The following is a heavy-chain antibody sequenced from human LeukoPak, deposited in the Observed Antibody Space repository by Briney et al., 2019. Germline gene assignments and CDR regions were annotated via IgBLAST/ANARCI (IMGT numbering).Heavy chain of an antibody. CDR2: ISANGFTT. D-gene: IGHD6-19*01. J-gene: IGHJ4*02. Sequence: PGGSLRLSCAASGFTFSSNAMTWVRQAPGKGLEWVSTISANGFTTYYADSVRGRFTISRDNSKSTLYLQMNSLRTDDTAVYYCAKDGRFYSSGWSNFDYWGQGTLVTVSS. V-gene: IGHV3-23*01. CDR1: GFTFSSNA. CDR3: AKDGRFYSSGWSNFDY.